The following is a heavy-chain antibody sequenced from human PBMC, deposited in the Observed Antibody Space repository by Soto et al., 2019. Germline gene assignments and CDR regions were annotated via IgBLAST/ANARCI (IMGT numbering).Heavy chain of an antibody. CDR1: GFTFSSYA. V-gene: IGHV3-23*01. CDR2: ISGSGGST. J-gene: IGHJ4*02. D-gene: IGHD3-22*01. Sequence: EVQLLESGGGLVQPGGSLRLSCGASGFTFSSYAMSWVRQAPGKGLEWVSAISGSGGSTYYADSVKGRFTISSDNSKNTLYLQMNSLRAEDTAVYYCAKDKQFWHYYDSSGYYYYWGQGTLVTVSS. CDR3: AKDKQFWHYYDSSGYYYY.